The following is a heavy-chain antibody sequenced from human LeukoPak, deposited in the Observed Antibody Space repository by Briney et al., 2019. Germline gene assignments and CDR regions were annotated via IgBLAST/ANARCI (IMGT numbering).Heavy chain of an antibody. CDR2: IYTSGST. J-gene: IGHJ6*02. D-gene: IGHD2-2*01. V-gene: IGHV4-4*07. CDR3: AREVVVVPAAIPYYYYGMDV. CDR1: GGSISSYY. Sequence: PSETLSLTCTVSGGSISSYYWSWIRQPAGKGLEWIGRIYTSGSTNYNPSLKSRVTMSVDTSKNQFSLKLSSVTAADTAVYYCAREVVVVPAAIPYYYYGMDVWGQGTTVTVSS.